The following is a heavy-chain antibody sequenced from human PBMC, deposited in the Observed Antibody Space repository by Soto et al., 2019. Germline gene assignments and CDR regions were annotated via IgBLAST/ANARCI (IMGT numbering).Heavy chain of an antibody. D-gene: IGHD3-22*01. Sequence: SVKVSCKASGGTFSSYAISWVRQAPGQGLEWMGGIIPIFGTANYAQKFQGRVTITADESTSTAYMELSSLRSEDTAVYYCARYMYYDSSGYQYYFDYWGQGTLVTVSS. J-gene: IGHJ4*02. CDR2: IIPIFGTA. CDR1: GGTFSSYA. CDR3: ARYMYYDSSGYQYYFDY. V-gene: IGHV1-69*13.